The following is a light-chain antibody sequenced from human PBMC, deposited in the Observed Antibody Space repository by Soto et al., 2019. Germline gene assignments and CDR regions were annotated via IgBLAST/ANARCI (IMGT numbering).Light chain of an antibody. Sequence: DIQMTQSPSSLSASVGDKITINCRASQSINTFLSWYQQKPGKAPKLLIHSASSFQGGVPSRFSGSGTGTDFTLTISSLQPEDSATYYCQQSHSLPLTFGQGTRLEIK. J-gene: IGKJ2*01. CDR3: QQSHSLPLT. CDR1: QSINTF. V-gene: IGKV1-39*01. CDR2: SAS.